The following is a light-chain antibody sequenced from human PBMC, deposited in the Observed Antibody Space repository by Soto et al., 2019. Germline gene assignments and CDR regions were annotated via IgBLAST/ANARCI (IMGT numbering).Light chain of an antibody. J-gene: IGKJ5*01. CDR2: GAS. V-gene: IGKV3-20*01. CDR3: QQYGSSGT. CDR1: QSVSSS. Sequence: EIVLTQSPATLSVSPGERATLSCRTSQSVSSSLAWYQQKPGQAPSLLIYGASTRATGIPARFSGSGSGTDFTLTISRLEPEDFAVYYCQQYGSSGTFGQGTRLEIK.